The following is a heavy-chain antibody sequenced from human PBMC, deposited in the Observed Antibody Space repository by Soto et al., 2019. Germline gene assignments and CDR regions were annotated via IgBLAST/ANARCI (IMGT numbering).Heavy chain of an antibody. D-gene: IGHD6-6*01. CDR1: GYTFTSYY. Sequence: SVKVSCKASGYTFTSYYMHWVRQAPGQGLEWMGIINPSGGSTSYAQKFQGRVTMTRDTSTSKVYMELSSLRSEDTAVYYCATTLQYSRSLLSGMDVWGQGNTVTVSS. J-gene: IGHJ6*02. CDR3: ATTLQYSRSLLSGMDV. V-gene: IGHV1-46*01. CDR2: INPSGGST.